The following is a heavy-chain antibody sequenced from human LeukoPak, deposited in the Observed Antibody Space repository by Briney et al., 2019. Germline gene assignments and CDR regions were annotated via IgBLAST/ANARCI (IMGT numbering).Heavy chain of an antibody. CDR2: MNPNSGNT. D-gene: IGHD1-26*01. CDR1: GYTFTSYD. V-gene: IGHV1-8*01. CDR3: ARGSGELAYNWFDP. J-gene: IGHJ5*02. Sequence: ASVKVSCKASGYTFTSYDINWVRQATGQGLEWMGWMNPNSGNTGYAQKFQGRVTMTRNTSISTAYMELSSLRSEDTAVYYCARGSGELAYNWFDPWGQGTLVTVSS.